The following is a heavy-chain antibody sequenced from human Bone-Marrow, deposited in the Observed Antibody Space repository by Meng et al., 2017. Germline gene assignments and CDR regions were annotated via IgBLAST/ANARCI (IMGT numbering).Heavy chain of an antibody. D-gene: IGHD3-10*01. Sequence: GESLKISCAASGFTFDDYAMHWVRQAPGKGLEWVSLISWDGGSTYYADSVKGRFTISRDNSKNSLYLQMNSLRAEDTALYYCAKDVMVRGTYFDAFDIWDQGTMVTVSS. CDR3: AKDVMVRGTYFDAFDI. CDR1: GFTFDDYA. J-gene: IGHJ3*02. V-gene: IGHV3-43D*03. CDR2: ISWDGGST.